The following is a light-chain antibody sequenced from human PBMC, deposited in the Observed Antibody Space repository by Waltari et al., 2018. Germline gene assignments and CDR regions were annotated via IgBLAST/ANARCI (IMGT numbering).Light chain of an antibody. J-gene: IGLJ1*01. CDR2: EVI. CDR3: CSYAGSGTYV. V-gene: IGLV2-23*02. Sequence: QSALTQPASVSGTPGQSITIPCTGTTSDVGNYNLVSWYQQHPGKAPNLMICEVIKRPSGVSDRFSGSKSGNTASLTISGLQAEDEADYYCCSYAGSGTYVFGTGTKVTVL. CDR1: TSDVGNYNL.